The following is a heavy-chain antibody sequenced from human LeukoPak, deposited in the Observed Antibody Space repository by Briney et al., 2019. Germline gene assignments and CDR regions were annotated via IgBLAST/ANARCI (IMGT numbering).Heavy chain of an antibody. CDR3: AREAASYYYYGMDV. CDR1: GYTFTSYD. CDR2: MNPNSGNT. V-gene: IGHV1-8*01. J-gene: IGHJ6*02. Sequence: ASVKVSCKASGYTFTSYDINWVRQATGQGLEWMGRMNPNSGNTGYAQKFQGRVTMTRNTSISTAYMELSSLRSEDTAVYYCAREAASYYYYGMDVWGQGTTVTVSS. D-gene: IGHD6-25*01.